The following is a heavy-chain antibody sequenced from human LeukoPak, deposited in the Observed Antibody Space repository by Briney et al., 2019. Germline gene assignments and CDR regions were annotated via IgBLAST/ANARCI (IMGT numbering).Heavy chain of an antibody. V-gene: IGHV1-46*01. CDR2: INPTGGST. Sequence: ASVKVSCKASGYTFSSYYMHWVRQAPGQGIEWMGVINPTGGSTNYAQKFQGRVTLTRDMSTSTVYMDLSSLRSEDTAVYYRARGRLNYNSAGYYDNPHLDYWGQGTLVTVSS. D-gene: IGHD3-22*01. CDR1: GYTFSSYY. J-gene: IGHJ4*02. CDR3: ARGRLNYNSAGYYDNPHLDY.